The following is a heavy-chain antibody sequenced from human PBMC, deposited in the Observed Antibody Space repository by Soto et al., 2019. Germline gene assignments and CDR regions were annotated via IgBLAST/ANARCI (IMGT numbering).Heavy chain of an antibody. Sequence: EVQLVESGGGLVKPGGSLRLSCAASGFSFTTSTMNWVRQAPGKGLEWVSCISSGSDYIYYADSVKGLFTISRDNARKSLFLQMNGLTAEDTAVYYCARAPLVDTAMDYWGQGTLVTVSS. V-gene: IGHV3-21*02. J-gene: IGHJ4*02. CDR1: GFSFTTST. CDR3: ARAPLVDTAMDY. D-gene: IGHD5-18*01. CDR2: ISSGSDYI.